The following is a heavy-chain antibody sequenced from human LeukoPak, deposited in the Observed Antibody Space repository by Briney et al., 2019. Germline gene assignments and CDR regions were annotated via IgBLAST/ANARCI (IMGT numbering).Heavy chain of an antibody. V-gene: IGHV3-23*01. CDR1: GFTFSSSA. CDR3: AKVSDFWSGYQDY. J-gene: IGHJ4*02. D-gene: IGHD3-3*01. Sequence: PGGSLRLSCAASGFTFSSSAMSWVRQAPGKGLEWVSVVSGSGGSTYYADSVKGRFTLSRDNSKNTLYLQINSLRAGDTAVYFCAKVSDFWSGYQDYWGQGALVSVSS. CDR2: VSGSGGST.